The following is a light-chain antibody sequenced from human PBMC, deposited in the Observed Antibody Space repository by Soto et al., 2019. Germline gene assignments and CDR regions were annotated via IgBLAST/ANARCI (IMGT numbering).Light chain of an antibody. Sequence: EIVLTQSPGTLSLSPGERATLSCRASQSVSSSYLAWYQQKPGQAPRLLIYGASSRATGIPDRFSGSGSGPDFTLTISRLETEDFAVYYCQQYGSSQYTFGQGTKLEIK. CDR3: QQYGSSQYT. CDR2: GAS. J-gene: IGKJ2*01. V-gene: IGKV3-20*01. CDR1: QSVSSSY.